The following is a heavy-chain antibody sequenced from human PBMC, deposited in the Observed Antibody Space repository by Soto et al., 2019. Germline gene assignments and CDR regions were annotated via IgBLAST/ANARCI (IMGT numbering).Heavy chain of an antibody. CDR2: IKQDGSEK. CDR3: ARPPLKGSYFDPDWFDP. D-gene: IGHD1-26*01. J-gene: IGHJ5*02. Sequence: PVGSLRLSCAASGFTFSSYWMSWVRQAPGKGLEWVANIKQDGSEKYYVDSVKGRFTISRDNAKNSLYLQMNSLRAEDTAVYYCARPPLKGSYFDPDWFDPWGQGTLVTVS. V-gene: IGHV3-7*05. CDR1: GFTFSSYW.